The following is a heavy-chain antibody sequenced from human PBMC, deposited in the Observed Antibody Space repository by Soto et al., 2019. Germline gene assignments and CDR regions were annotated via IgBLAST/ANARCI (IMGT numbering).Heavy chain of an antibody. CDR2: IYYTGTT. J-gene: IGHJ5*02. Sequence: SETLSLTCTISGGSISSTFYYWGWIRQPPGKGLEWIGSIYYTGTTFYNPSLKSRVTISVDTSRNQFSPKLSSVTAADTAVYYCARQKWEQPKWFDPWGQGTLVTVSS. D-gene: IGHD1-26*01. CDR3: ARQKWEQPKWFDP. V-gene: IGHV4-39*01. CDR1: GGSISSTFYY.